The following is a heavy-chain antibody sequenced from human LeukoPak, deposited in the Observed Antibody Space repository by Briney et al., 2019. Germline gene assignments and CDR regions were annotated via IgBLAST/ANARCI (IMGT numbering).Heavy chain of an antibody. J-gene: IGHJ4*02. V-gene: IGHV3-30*04. CDR2: ISYDGSNK. CDR3: ATVEVRGVIH. CDR1: GFTLSSYA. Sequence: PGRSLRLSCAASGFTLSSYAMHWVRQAPGKGLEWVAVISYDGSNKYYADSVKGRFTISRDNSKNTLYLQMNSLRAEDTAVYYCATVEVRGVIHWGQGTLVTVSS. D-gene: IGHD3-10*01.